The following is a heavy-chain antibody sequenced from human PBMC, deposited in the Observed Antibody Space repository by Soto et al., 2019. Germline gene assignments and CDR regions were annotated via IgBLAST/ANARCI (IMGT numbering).Heavy chain of an antibody. D-gene: IGHD6-13*01. CDR2: VYHSGTT. CDR3: ARSLYSSSWYAGD. V-gene: IGHV4-38-2*01. J-gene: IGHJ4*02. Sequence: SETLSLTCAVSGYFISNGFYWNWIRQPPGKGLEWIGSVYHSGTTYYNPSLKSRVTISLDTSKNHFSLMLSSVTVADTAVYHCARSLYSSSWYAGDWGQGTLVTVSS. CDR1: GYFISNGFY.